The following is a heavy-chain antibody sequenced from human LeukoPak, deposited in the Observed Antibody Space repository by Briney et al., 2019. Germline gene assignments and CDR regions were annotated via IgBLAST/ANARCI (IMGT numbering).Heavy chain of an antibody. CDR2: IDSGSSTI. V-gene: IGHV3-48*04. Sequence: GGSLRLSCAASGFSFVSYSMNWVRRAPGKGLEWLSYIDSGSSTIYYADSVKGRITISRDNAKNSLYLQMNSLRAEDTAVYYCARVVGGPNDYWGQGTLVTVSS. CDR1: GFSFVSYS. CDR3: ARVVGGPNDY. J-gene: IGHJ4*02. D-gene: IGHD2-15*01.